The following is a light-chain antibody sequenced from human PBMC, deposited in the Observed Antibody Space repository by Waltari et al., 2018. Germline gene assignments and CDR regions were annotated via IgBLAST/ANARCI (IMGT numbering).Light chain of an antibody. Sequence: SYVLTQTPSVSAAPGETVRISCGGIAIGGKSVHWYQQKAGRAPKMVISYDSDRPSGIPGRFAGTNSGNTAILTISRVEAGDEADYDCQVWDRGGFFGGGTKVTVL. J-gene: IGLJ2*01. CDR2: YDS. V-gene: IGLV3-21*04. CDR3: QVWDRGGF. CDR1: AIGGKS.